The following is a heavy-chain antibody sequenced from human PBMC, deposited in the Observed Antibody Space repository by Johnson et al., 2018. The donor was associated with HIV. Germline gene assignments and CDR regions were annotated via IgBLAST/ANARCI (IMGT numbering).Heavy chain of an antibody. CDR3: ARDFVAFGECTAFDI. Sequence: EVHLVESGGGVIRPGGSLRLSCAASGFTFADYGMTWVRQAPGKGLEWVSGINWNGGNTGYVDSVKGRFTISRDNAKNSLYLQMNGLRAEDTAFYYCARDFVAFGECTAFDIWGQGTMVTVSS. D-gene: IGHD3-10*01. CDR1: GFTFADYG. V-gene: IGHV3-20*04. CDR2: INWNGGNT. J-gene: IGHJ3*02.